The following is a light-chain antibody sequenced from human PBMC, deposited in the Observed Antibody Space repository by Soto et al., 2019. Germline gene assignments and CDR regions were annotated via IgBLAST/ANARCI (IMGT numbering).Light chain of an antibody. V-gene: IGLV2-14*01. Sequence: QSVLTHHASVSGSPGQSITISCTGTSSDIGGYYYVSWYQHHPGKVPKLIIYQVTNRPSGVSHRFSGSKSGNTASLTISGLQAEDEADYYCTSYSSSSTFYVFGTGTKVTVL. CDR3: TSYSSSSTFYV. CDR2: QVT. CDR1: SSDIGGYYY. J-gene: IGLJ1*01.